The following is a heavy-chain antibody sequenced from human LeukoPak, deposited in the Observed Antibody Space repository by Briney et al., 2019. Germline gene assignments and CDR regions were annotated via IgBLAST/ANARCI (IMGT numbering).Heavy chain of an antibody. Sequence: SETLSLTCAVYGGSFSGYYWSWIRQPPGEGLEWIGEINHSGSTNYNPSLKSRVTISVDTSKNQFSLKLSSVTAADTAVYYCARGRRSTTMVPYYFDYWGQGALVTVSS. CDR3: ARGRRSTTMVPYYFDY. J-gene: IGHJ4*02. D-gene: IGHD3-10*01. V-gene: IGHV4-34*01. CDR1: GGSFSGYY. CDR2: INHSGST.